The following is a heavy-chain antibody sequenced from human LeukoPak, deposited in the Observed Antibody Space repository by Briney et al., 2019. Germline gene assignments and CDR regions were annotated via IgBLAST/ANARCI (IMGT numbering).Heavy chain of an antibody. D-gene: IGHD4-23*01. Sequence: SETLSLTCAVYGGSFSGYYWSWIRQPPGKGLEWIGEINHSGSTNYNPSLKSRVTISVDTSKNQFSLKLSSVTAADTAVYCCARGPTVVTHSYYYYYMDVWGKGTTVTVSS. V-gene: IGHV4-34*01. CDR1: GGSFSGYY. J-gene: IGHJ6*03. CDR2: INHSGST. CDR3: ARGPTVVTHSYYYYYMDV.